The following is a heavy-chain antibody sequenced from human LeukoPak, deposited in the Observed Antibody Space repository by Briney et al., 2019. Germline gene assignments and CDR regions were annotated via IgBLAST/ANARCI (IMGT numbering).Heavy chain of an antibody. CDR2: INPNSGGT. V-gene: IGHV1-2*02. CDR1: GYTFTGYY. J-gene: IGHJ4*02. CDR3: ARVAAVASRNFDY. Sequence: ASVKVSCKACGYTFTGYYMHWVRQAPGQGLEWMGWINPNSGGTNYAQKFQGRVTMTRDTSISTAYMELSRLRSDDTAVYYCARVAAVASRNFDYWGQGTLVTVSS. D-gene: IGHD6-19*01.